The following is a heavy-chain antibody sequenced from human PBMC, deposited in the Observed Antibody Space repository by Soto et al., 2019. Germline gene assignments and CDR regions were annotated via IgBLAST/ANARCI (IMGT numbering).Heavy chain of an antibody. CDR3: AKGQGNWNDGVGFDI. Sequence: EVPLVESGGGLVQPGRSLRLSCAASGFTFDDYGMHWVRQAPGKGLEWVSGISWNSGSIGYADSVKGRFTISRDNARNSLYLQMNSLRAEDTAVYYCAKGQGNWNDGVGFDIWGQGTTVTVSS. D-gene: IGHD1-1*01. CDR1: GFTFDDYG. J-gene: IGHJ3*02. V-gene: IGHV3-9*01. CDR2: ISWNSGSI.